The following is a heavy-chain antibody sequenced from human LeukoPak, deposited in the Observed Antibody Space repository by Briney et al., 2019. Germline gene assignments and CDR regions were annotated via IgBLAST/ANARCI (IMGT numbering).Heavy chain of an antibody. Sequence: GGSLRLSCAASGFTFSNAWMSWVRQAPGKGLEWVGRIKSKTDGGTTDYAAPVKGRFTISRDNSKNTLYLQMNSLRGEDTAVYYCARGESRNWDVFLGWGRGTLVTVSS. V-gene: IGHV3-15*01. J-gene: IGHJ4*02. CDR1: GFTFSNAW. CDR3: ARGESRNWDVFLG. CDR2: IKSKTDGGTT. D-gene: IGHD7-27*01.